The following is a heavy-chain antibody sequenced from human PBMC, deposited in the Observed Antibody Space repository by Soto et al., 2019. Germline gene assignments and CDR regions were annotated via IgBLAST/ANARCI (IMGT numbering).Heavy chain of an antibody. J-gene: IGHJ4*02. CDR1: GGSISSGGYS. Sequence: SETLSLTCAVSGGSISSGGYSWSWIRQPPGKGLEWIGYIYHSGSTYYNPSLKSRVTISVDRSKNQFSLKLSSVTAADTAVYYCARGVQLWLNFDYWGQGTLVTVSS. CDR3: ARGVQLWLNFDY. CDR2: IYHSGST. D-gene: IGHD5-18*01. V-gene: IGHV4-30-2*01.